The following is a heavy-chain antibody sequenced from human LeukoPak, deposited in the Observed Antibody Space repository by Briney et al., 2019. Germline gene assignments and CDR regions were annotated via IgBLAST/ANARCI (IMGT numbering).Heavy chain of an antibody. Sequence: ASVKVSCKASGYTFTSYYMHWVRQAPGQGLEWMGIINPSGGSTSYAQKFQGRVTMTRDMSTSTVYMELSSLRSEDTAVYYCAREMAPILYCTNGVCYEVDYYYYMDVWGKGTTVTVSS. V-gene: IGHV1-46*01. D-gene: IGHD2-8*01. CDR2: INPSGGST. J-gene: IGHJ6*03. CDR3: AREMAPILYCTNGVCYEVDYYYYMDV. CDR1: GYTFTSYY.